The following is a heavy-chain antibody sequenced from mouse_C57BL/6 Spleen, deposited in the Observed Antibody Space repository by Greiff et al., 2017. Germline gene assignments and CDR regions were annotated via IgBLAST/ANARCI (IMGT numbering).Heavy chain of an antibody. D-gene: IGHD1-1*01. CDR3: SPFYYSSSAMDY. V-gene: IGHV14-1*01. CDR2: IDPEDGDT. J-gene: IGHJ4*01. CDR1: GFNIKDYY. Sequence: VQLQQSGAELVRPGASVKLSCTASGFNIKDYYMHWVKQRPEQGLEWIGRIDPEDGDTEYAPKFQGKATMTADTSSNTAYLQLSSLTSEDTAVYYCSPFYYSSSAMDYWGQGTSVTVSS.